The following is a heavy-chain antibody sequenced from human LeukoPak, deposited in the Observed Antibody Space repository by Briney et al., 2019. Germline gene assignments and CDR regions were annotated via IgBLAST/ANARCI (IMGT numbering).Heavy chain of an antibody. Sequence: PGGSLRLSCAASGFTFSDYYMSWIRQAPGKGLEWVSYITSSSSYTNYADSVKGRFTISRDNAKNSLYLQMNSLRAEDTAVYYCARHVAVAGKIDHWGQGTLVTVSS. CDR2: ITSSSSYT. CDR1: GFTFSDYY. V-gene: IGHV3-11*03. CDR3: ARHVAVAGKIDH. D-gene: IGHD6-19*01. J-gene: IGHJ4*02.